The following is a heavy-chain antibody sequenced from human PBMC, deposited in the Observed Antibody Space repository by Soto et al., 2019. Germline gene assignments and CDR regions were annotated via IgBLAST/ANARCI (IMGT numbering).Heavy chain of an antibody. CDR2: IFWDDDK. J-gene: IGHJ3*01. Sequence: QITLKESGPTLVKPTQTLTLTCTFSGFSLSTNGVSVAWIRQPPGKALEGLALIFWDDDKRYSPSLKSTLTITKDTSKNEVVLTMTNMDLVDTATYYCAHTFSLARAFDFWGQGTMVTVSS. D-gene: IGHD2-21*01. CDR3: AHTFSLARAFDF. CDR1: GFSLSTNGVS. V-gene: IGHV2-5*02.